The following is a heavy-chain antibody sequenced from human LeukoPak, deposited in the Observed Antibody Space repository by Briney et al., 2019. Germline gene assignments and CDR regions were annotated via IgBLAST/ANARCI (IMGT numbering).Heavy chain of an antibody. CDR3: ARLPYYYGSGSY. Sequence: GGSLRLSCAASGFTFSSYWMHWVRQVPGKGLVWVSRINSDGSSTSYADSVKGRFTISRDNAKNTLYLQMNSLRAEDTAVYYCARLPYYYGSGSYWGQGTLVTVSS. D-gene: IGHD3-10*01. J-gene: IGHJ4*02. V-gene: IGHV3-74*01. CDR1: GFTFSSYW. CDR2: INSDGSST.